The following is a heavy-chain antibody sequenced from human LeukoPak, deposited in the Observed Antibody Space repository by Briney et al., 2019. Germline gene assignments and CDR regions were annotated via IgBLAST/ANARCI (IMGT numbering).Heavy chain of an antibody. V-gene: IGHV3-15*01. J-gene: IGHJ1*01. CDR1: GFAFSNYA. CDR2: IKSKTDGGTT. CDR3: ARDLTFQH. Sequence: GGSLRLSCAASGFAFSNYAMHWVRQAPGKGLEWVGRIKSKTDGGTTDYAAPVKGRFTISRDDSKNTLYLQMNSLRAEDTAVYYGARDLTFQHWGQGTLVTVSS.